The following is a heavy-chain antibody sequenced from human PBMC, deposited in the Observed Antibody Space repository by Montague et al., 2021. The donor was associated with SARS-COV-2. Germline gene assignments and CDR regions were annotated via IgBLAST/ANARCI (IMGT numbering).Heavy chain of an antibody. CDR2: MYYNGNT. D-gene: IGHD3-22*01. Sequence: SETLSLTCTVSTSSSRYYWGWIRQPPGKGLEWIGSMYYNGNTSYNPSLQSRVTISVDTSKNKFSLKLSSVTAAATAVYYCAGGRLAPVLGVIDYYYGMDVWGQGTTVTVSS. V-gene: IGHV4-39*07. CDR3: AGGRLAPVLGVIDYYYGMDV. J-gene: IGHJ6*02. CDR1: TSSSRYY.